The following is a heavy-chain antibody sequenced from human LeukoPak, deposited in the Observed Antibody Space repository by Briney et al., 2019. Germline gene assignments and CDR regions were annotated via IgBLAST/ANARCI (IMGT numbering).Heavy chain of an antibody. V-gene: IGHV3-7*01. CDR3: ASDLFRLVTDFGVLSYFGF. CDR1: GLTLSSYY. CDR2: IKQDGNEK. J-gene: IGHJ4*02. Sequence: PVGSLRLSCAASGLTLSSYYISWVPQAPGKGLEWVANIKQDGNEKYYVDSVNGRFTISRDNAKNSLFLQMNTLRAEDPALSNCASDLFRLVTDFGVLSYFGFWGRGHLVTVSS. D-gene: IGHD3-3*01.